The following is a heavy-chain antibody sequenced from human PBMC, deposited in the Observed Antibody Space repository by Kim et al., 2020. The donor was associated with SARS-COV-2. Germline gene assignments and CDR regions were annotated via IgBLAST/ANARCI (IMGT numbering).Heavy chain of an antibody. CDR1: GGSISSSNW. D-gene: IGHD3-22*01. V-gene: IGHV4-4*02. Sequence: SETLSLTCAVSGGSISSSNWWSWVRQPPGKGLEWIGEIYHSGSTNYNPSLKSRVTISVDKSKNQFSLKLSSVTAADTAVYYCARTNDSSGYWFDPWGQGTLVTVSS. CDR2: IYHSGST. J-gene: IGHJ5*02. CDR3: ARTNDSSGYWFDP.